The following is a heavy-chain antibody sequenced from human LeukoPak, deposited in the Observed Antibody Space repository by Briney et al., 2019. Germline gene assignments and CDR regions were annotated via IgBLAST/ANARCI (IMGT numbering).Heavy chain of an antibody. CDR2: IIPIFGTA. D-gene: IGHD2-2*01. CDR1: GGTFSSYA. CDR3: ARDWRGYCSSTSCYWNNWFDP. J-gene: IGHJ5*02. Sequence: GASVKVSCKASGGTFSSYAISWVRQAPGQGLGWMGGIIPIFGTANYAQKFRGKVTITADESTSTAYMELSSLRSEDTAVYYCARDWRGYCSSTSCYWNNWFDPWGQGTLVTVSS. V-gene: IGHV1-69*01.